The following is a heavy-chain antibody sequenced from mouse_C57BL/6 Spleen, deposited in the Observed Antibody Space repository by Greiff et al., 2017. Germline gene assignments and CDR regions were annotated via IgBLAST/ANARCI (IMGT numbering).Heavy chain of an antibody. J-gene: IGHJ2*01. CDR2: IYPGDGDT. D-gene: IGHD2-4*01. Sequence: QVQLQQSGAELVKPGASVKISCKASGYAFSSYWMNWVKQRPGKGLEWIGQIYPGDGDTNYNGKFKGKATLTADKSSSTAYMQLSSLTSEDSAVYFCAKALYYDYDRVYFDYWGQGTTLTVSS. CDR1: GYAFSSYW. V-gene: IGHV1-80*01. CDR3: AKALYYDYDRVYFDY.